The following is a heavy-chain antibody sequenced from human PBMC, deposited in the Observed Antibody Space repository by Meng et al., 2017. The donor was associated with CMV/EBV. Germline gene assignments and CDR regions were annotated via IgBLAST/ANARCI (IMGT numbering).Heavy chain of an antibody. CDR3: ARGAPGY. CDR2: NKDTGTT. J-gene: IGHJ4*02. Sequence: TLSLTCADYGGSFSGYSWTWIRQSPAKGLEWIGNNKDTGTTNYNPSLKSRVSILVDTSKNQFSLKLKSVTGADTAIYYCARGAPGYWGQGTLVTVSS. V-gene: IGHV4-34*01. CDR1: GGSFSGYS.